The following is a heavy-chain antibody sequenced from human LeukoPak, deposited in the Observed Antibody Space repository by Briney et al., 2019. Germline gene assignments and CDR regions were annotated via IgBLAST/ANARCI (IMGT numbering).Heavy chain of an antibody. V-gene: IGHV1-3*01. CDR1: GYTFTNYG. CDR2: INGGNGNA. CDR3: ARVPLHDRSGPYYPH. Sequence: ASVKVSCKTSGYTFTNYGMHRVRQAPGQRLEWMGWINGGNGNAKYSQNFQGRVTIIRDTSASTAYMELSSLRSEDTAVYYCARVPLHDRSGPYYPHWGQGTLVTVSS. D-gene: IGHD3-22*01. J-gene: IGHJ1*01.